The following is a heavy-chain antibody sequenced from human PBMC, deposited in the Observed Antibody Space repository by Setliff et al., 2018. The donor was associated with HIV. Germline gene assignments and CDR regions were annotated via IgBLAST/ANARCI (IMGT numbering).Heavy chain of an antibody. V-gene: IGHV1-69*13. CDR1: GYTFSNYD. Sequence: ASVKVSCKASGYTFSNYDINWARKATGQGLEWMGGIIPIFGTANYAQKFQGRVTITADESTSTAYMELSSLRSEDTAVYYCARGIAVAGPYFDYWGQGTLVTVSS. D-gene: IGHD6-19*01. CDR2: IIPIFGTA. J-gene: IGHJ4*02. CDR3: ARGIAVAGPYFDY.